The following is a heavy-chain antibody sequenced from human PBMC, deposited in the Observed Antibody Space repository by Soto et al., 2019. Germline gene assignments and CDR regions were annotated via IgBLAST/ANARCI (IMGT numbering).Heavy chain of an antibody. CDR1: GFTFSSYA. CDR3: ARGGDYGAFDI. J-gene: IGHJ3*02. CDR2: ISYDGSNK. Sequence: QVQLVESGGGVVQPGRSLRLSCAASGFTFSSYAMHWVRQAPGKGLEWVAVISYDGSNKYYADSVKGRFTISRDNSKNTLYLQMNSLRAEDTAVYYCARGGDYGAFDIRGQGTMVTVSS. V-gene: IGHV3-30-3*01. D-gene: IGHD4-17*01.